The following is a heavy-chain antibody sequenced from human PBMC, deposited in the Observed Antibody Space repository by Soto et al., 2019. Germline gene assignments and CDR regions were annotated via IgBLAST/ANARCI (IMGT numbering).Heavy chain of an antibody. CDR1: GYTFTSYA. CDR2: INAGNGNT. Sequence: GASVKVSCKASGYTFTSYAMHWVRQAPGQRLEWMGWINAGNGNTKYSQKFQGRVTITRDTSASTAYMELSSLRSEDTAVYYCAREHNWNFAFDYWGQGTMVTVYS. D-gene: IGHD1-7*01. V-gene: IGHV1-3*01. CDR3: AREHNWNFAFDY. J-gene: IGHJ4*02.